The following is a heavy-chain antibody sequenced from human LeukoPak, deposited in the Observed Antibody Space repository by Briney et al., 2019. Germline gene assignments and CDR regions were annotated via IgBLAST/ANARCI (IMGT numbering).Heavy chain of an antibody. D-gene: IGHD3-10*01. Sequence: GASVKVSCKASGYTFTSYYIHWVRRAPGQGLEWMGIINASGGSTSYAQKFQGRVTVTRDTSTSTVYMELSSLRSEDTAVYYCARAVGYYGSGSSNDYWGQGTLVTVSS. CDR2: INASGGST. CDR1: GYTFTSYY. V-gene: IGHV1-46*01. J-gene: IGHJ4*02. CDR3: ARAVGYYGSGSSNDY.